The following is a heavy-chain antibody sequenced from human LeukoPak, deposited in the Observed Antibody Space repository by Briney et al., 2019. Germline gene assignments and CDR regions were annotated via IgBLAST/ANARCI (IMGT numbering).Heavy chain of an antibody. Sequence: GGSLRLSCAASGFTFSNYWMSWVRQAPGKGLEWVADIEQDGGEKNYVDSVKGRFTISRDNARNSLYLQMNSLRAEDTAVYYCARDRGYSTFDYWGQGTLVAVSS. CDR2: IEQDGGEK. J-gene: IGHJ4*02. D-gene: IGHD4-23*01. CDR3: ARDRGYSTFDY. CDR1: GFTFSNYW. V-gene: IGHV3-7*01.